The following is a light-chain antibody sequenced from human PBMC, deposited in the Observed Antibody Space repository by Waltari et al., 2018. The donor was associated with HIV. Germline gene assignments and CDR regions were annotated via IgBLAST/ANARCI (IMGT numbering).Light chain of an antibody. Sequence: QSALTQPRSVSGSPGQAVTIYCTGTISDVGGYSYVSWYQQHPAKAPKVLIYDVTKRPSGAPDRFSGSKSGNTASLTISGLQAEDEADYYCCSYAGSYKYILGSGTKVTVL. V-gene: IGLV2-11*01. CDR1: ISDVGGYSY. CDR3: CSYAGSYKYI. CDR2: DVT. J-gene: IGLJ1*01.